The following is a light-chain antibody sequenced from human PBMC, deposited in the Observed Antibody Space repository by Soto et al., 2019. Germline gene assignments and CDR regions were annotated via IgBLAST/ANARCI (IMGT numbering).Light chain of an antibody. Sequence: QSALTQPASVSGSPGQSLTISCTGTNNDVGAYPYVSWYQQHPGTAPKLIIYEVTNRPSGISDRFSGSKSGNTASLTISGLQAEDESDYYCSSFATSGTTVIFGGGTQLTVL. V-gene: IGLV2-14*01. CDR2: EVT. CDR3: SSFATSGTTVI. J-gene: IGLJ7*01. CDR1: NNDVGAYPY.